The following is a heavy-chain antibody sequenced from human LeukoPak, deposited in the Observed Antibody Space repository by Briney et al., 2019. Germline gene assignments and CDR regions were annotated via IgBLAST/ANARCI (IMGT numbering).Heavy chain of an antibody. CDR2: IYYSGST. CDR3: ARALRGTDFDY. Sequence: PSETLSLTCTVSGGSVSRGSYYWSWIRPPPGKGLEWIGYIYYSGSTNYNPSLKSRVTISVDTSKNRLSLKLRSVTAADTAVYYCARALRGTDFDYWGQGTLVTVSS. V-gene: IGHV4-61*01. J-gene: IGHJ4*02. D-gene: IGHD2-15*01. CDR1: GGSVSRGSYY.